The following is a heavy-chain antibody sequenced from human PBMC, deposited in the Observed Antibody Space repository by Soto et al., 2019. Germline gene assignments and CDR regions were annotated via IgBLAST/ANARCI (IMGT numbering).Heavy chain of an antibody. CDR3: ARLTGSGTSHYFDY. CDR2: IYPGNSET. J-gene: IGHJ4*02. D-gene: IGHD3-10*01. Sequence: EVQLVQSGAEVKKPGESLKISCKGSGYSFNNYWIGWVRQMPGKGLEWMGIIYPGNSETRYSPSFQGRVTISADKSVSTAYLQCSSLKASDTAIYYCARLTGSGTSHYFDYWGQGTLVTVSS. CDR1: GYSFNNYW. V-gene: IGHV5-51*01.